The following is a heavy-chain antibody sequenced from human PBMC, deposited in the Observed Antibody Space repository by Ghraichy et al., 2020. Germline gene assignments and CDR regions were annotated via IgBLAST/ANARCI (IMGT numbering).Heavy chain of an antibody. V-gene: IGHV3-21*01. Sequence: LSLTCAASGFGFRTSGMSWVRQAPGKGLGWVSSISSGGEYIYYADSVKGRFSISRDNANNSLYLQLNSLRAEDTALYYCARIAVSGTWFYDYWGPGTLVCVSS. D-gene: IGHD6-19*01. CDR3: ARIAVSGTWFYDY. CDR2: ISSGGEYI. CDR1: GFGFRTSG. J-gene: IGHJ4*02.